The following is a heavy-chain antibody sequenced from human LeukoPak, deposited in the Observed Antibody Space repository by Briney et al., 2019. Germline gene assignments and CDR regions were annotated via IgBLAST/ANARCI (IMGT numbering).Heavy chain of an antibody. CDR2: FSGSGGST. J-gene: IGHJ4*02. CDR3: AKDDDYGGNSAFDY. CDR1: GFTFSSYA. V-gene: IGHV3-23*01. D-gene: IGHD4-23*01. Sequence: GGSLRLSCAASGFTFSSYAMSWVRQAPGKGLECISGFSGSGGSTYYADSVKGRFTISRDNSKNSLYLQMNSLTTEDTDLYYCAKDDDYGGNSAFDYWGQGTLVTVSS.